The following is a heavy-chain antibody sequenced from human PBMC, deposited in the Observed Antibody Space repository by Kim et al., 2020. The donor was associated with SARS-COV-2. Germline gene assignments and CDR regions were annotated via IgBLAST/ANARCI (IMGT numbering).Heavy chain of an antibody. Sequence: SETLSLTCTVSGGSISSSSYYWGWIRQPPGKGLEWIGSIYYSGSTYYNPSLKSRVTISVDTSKNQFSLKLSSVTAADTAVYYCARHRTVVTPFDYWGQGTLVTVSS. CDR1: GGSISSSSYY. V-gene: IGHV4-39*01. J-gene: IGHJ4*02. CDR2: IYYSGST. CDR3: ARHRTVVTPFDY. D-gene: IGHD2-15*01.